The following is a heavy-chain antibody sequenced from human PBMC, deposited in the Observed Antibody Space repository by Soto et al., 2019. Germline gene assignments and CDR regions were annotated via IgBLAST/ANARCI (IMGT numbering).Heavy chain of an antibody. CDR3: AREAEANSGYDSEIYYFDY. V-gene: IGHV4-34*01. J-gene: IGHJ4*02. CDR1: GGSFSGYY. Sequence: SETLSLTCAVYGGSFSGYYWSWIRQPPGKGLEWIGEINHSGSTNYNPSLKSRVTISVDTSKNQFSLKLSSVTAADTAVYYCAREAEANSGYDSEIYYFDYWGQGTLVTVSS. CDR2: INHSGST. D-gene: IGHD5-12*01.